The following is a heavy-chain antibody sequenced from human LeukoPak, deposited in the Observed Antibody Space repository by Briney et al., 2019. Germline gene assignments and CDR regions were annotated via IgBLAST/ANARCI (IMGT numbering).Heavy chain of an antibody. V-gene: IGHV3-30*18. CDR3: AKSCSSSSCYYYYGMDV. CDR1: GFTFSSYG. D-gene: IGHD2-2*01. J-gene: IGHJ6*02. CDR2: ISYDGSNK. Sequence: GGSLRHSCAASGFTFSSYGMHWVRQGPGKGLEWVAVISYDGSNKYYADSVKGRFTISRDNSKNTLYLQMNSLRAEDTAVYYCAKSCSSSSCYYYYGMDVWGQGTTVTVSS.